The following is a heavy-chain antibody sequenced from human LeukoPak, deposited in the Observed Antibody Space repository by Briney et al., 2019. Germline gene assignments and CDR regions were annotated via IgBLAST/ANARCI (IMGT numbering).Heavy chain of an antibody. D-gene: IGHD4-17*01. Sequence: GGSLRLSCAASGFTFSSSWMTWVRQAPGKGLEWVSVIYSGGSTYYADSVKGRFTISRDNSKNTLYLQMNSLRAEDTAVYYCARARDGDYLFDPWGQGTLVTVSS. CDR3: ARARDGDYLFDP. CDR2: IYSGGST. J-gene: IGHJ5*02. CDR1: GFTFSSSW. V-gene: IGHV3-53*01.